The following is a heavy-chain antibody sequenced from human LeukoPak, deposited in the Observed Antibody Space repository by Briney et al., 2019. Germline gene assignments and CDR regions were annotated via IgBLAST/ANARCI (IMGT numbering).Heavy chain of an antibody. D-gene: IGHD6-6*01. V-gene: IGHV3-23*01. CDR1: GFTFSDYY. CDR2: ISGSGGST. J-gene: IGHJ4*02. Sequence: PGGSLRLSRAVSGFTFSDYYMSWVRQAPGKGLEWVSAISGSGGSTYYADSVKGRFTISRDNSKNTLYLQMNSLRAEDTAVYYCAKDLSIAAFFDYWGQGTLVTVSS. CDR3: AKDLSIAAFFDY.